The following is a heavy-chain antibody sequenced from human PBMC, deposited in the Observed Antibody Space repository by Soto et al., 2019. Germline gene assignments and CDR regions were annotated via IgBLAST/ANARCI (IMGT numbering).Heavy chain of an antibody. J-gene: IGHJ6*02. CDR2: IIPMLGIA. CDR3: ARGAWFGENYGRDV. Sequence: QVQLVQSGAEVKQPGSSVKVSCKASGGTFSSYTISWVRQAPGLGLEWMGRIIPMLGIANYAQKFQGRVTITAYKSTSTAYMELSSLRSEDTAVYYCARGAWFGENYGRDVWGQGTTVTVSS. CDR1: GGTFSSYT. D-gene: IGHD3-10*01. V-gene: IGHV1-69*02.